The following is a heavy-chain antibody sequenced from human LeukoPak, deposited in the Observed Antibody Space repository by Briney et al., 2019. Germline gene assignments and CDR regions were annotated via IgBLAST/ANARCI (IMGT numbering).Heavy chain of an antibody. CDR2: INHSGST. CDR1: GGSFSGYY. V-gene: IGHV4-34*09. J-gene: IGHJ3*02. D-gene: IGHD1-20*01. CDR3: ARGGITGAFDI. Sequence: PSETLSLTCAVYGGSFSGYYWSWIRQPPGKGLEWIGEINHSGSTNYNPSLKSRVTISVDTSKNQFSLKLSSVTAADTAVYYCARGGITGAFDIWDQGTMVTVSS.